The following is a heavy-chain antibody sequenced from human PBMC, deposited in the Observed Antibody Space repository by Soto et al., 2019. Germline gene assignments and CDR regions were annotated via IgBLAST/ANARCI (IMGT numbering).Heavy chain of an antibody. D-gene: IGHD1-1*01. V-gene: IGHV3-48*02. J-gene: IGHJ4*02. Sequence: EVPLVESGGGLVQPGGSLRLSCAASGFTFKTYSMNWVRQAPGKGLEWVSYISETSIAIYYRDSVKGRLTISRDNAKNTLYLQMNSLRDEDTAVYYCATLQLGREEVFDSWGQGTLVTVSS. CDR2: ISETSIAI. CDR1: GFTFKTYS. CDR3: ATLQLGREEVFDS.